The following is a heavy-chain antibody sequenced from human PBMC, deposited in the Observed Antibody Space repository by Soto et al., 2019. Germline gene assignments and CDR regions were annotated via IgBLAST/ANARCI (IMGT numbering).Heavy chain of an antibody. CDR2: INPSNGHR. J-gene: IGHJ5*02. CDR3: ARDRLRGYDNSGFFS. D-gene: IGHD3-22*01. CDR1: GYSFAYYG. Sequence: QVQLVQSGAELRKPGASVKVSCQASGYSFAYYGINWVRQAPGQGLEWMAWINPSNGHRNYAHKFDDRLTMTTATSTNTVYMELRSLKSDDTAIYYCARDRLRGYDNSGFFSWGQGTLVTVSS. V-gene: IGHV1-18*01.